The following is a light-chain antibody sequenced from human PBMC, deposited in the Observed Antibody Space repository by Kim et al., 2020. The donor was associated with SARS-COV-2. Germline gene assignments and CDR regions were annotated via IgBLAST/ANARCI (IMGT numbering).Light chain of an antibody. CDR1: QSVSTN. Sequence: EIVMTQSPPTLSVSPGERATLSCRASQSVSTNLVWYQQKPGQAPRLLIYGASTRATGIPARFSGSGSGTEFTLTISSLQSEDFAVYYCQQYNNFRTFGQGTKMDIK. CDR3: QQYNNFRT. V-gene: IGKV3-15*01. CDR2: GAS. J-gene: IGKJ1*01.